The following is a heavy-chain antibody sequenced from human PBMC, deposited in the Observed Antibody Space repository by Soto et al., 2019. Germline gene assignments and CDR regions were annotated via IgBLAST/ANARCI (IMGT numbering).Heavy chain of an antibody. D-gene: IGHD4-17*01. V-gene: IGHV3-30-3*01. CDR1: GFTFSSYA. CDR2: ISYDGSNK. CDR3: ASEIEDYGDYWYYFEY. Sequence: QVQLVESGGGVVQPGRSLRLSCAASGFTFSSYAMHWVRQAPGKGLEWVAVISYDGSNKYYADSVKGRFTISRDNSKNTLYLQMNSLRAADTALYYCASEIEDYGDYWYYFEYWGQGTLVNVSS. J-gene: IGHJ4*02.